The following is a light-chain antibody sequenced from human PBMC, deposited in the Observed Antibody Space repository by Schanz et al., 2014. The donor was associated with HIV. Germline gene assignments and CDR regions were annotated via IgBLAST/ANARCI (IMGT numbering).Light chain of an antibody. Sequence: QSVLTQPPSVSGAPGQRVTISCTGSSSNIGSVYDVHWYQQLPGTAPKHLIFANSDRPSGVPDRFSGSKSGTSASLAITGLQAEDEADYYCSSYAGSNNVGVFGGGTKLTVL. V-gene: IGLV1-40*01. CDR3: SSYAGSNNVGV. J-gene: IGLJ3*02. CDR2: ANS. CDR1: SSNIGSVYD.